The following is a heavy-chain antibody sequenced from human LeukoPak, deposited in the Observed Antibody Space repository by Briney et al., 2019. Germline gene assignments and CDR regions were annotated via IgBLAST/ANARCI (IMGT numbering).Heavy chain of an antibody. CDR2: ISSTSSTI. CDR1: GGSISSSN. D-gene: IGHD6-19*01. CDR3: ARDSWGSGWYESLCY. V-gene: IGHV3-48*04. J-gene: IGHJ4*02. Sequence: GTLSLTCAVSGGSISSSNWWSWVRQPPGKGLEWVSYISSTSSTIYYADSVKGRFTISRDNAKNSLYLQMNSLRAEDTAVYHCARDSWGSGWYESLCYWGQGTLVTVSS.